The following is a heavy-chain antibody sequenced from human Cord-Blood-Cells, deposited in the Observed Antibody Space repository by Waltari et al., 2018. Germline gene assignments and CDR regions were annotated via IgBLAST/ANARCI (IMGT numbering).Heavy chain of an antibody. D-gene: IGHD2-21*01. CDR2: IYYSGDT. CDR3: ARDGRGGDWGNFDY. Sequence: QVQLQESGPGLVKPSQTLSLTCTVSGGSISSGGYYWSWIRQNPGKGLEWIGYIYYSGDTYYNPSLKSRVTIAVDTAKNQFSLKLSCVTAAYTAVYYCARDGRGGDWGNFDYWGQGTLVTVSS. CDR1: GGSISSGGYY. V-gene: IGHV4-31*03. J-gene: IGHJ4*02.